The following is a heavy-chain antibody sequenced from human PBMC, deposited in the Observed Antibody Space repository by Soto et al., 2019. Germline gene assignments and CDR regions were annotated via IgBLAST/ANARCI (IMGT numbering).Heavy chain of an antibody. J-gene: IGHJ4*02. CDR1: GFSLSSYGMG. CDR3: AHAGDYDLLTFDH. Sequence: QITLKESGPTLVRPAQTLTLTCGFSGFSLSSYGMGVAWIHQPPGKALEWLALIYWDDDKRYSPSLKDRLAISKDTSSNHVVLTITNMDPGDTATYFCAHAGDYDLLTFDHWGPGTLVTVSS. CDR2: IYWDDDK. V-gene: IGHV2-5*02. D-gene: IGHD4-17*01.